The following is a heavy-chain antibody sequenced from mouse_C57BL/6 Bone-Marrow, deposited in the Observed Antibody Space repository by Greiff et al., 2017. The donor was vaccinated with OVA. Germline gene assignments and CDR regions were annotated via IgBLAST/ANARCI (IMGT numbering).Heavy chain of an antibody. V-gene: IGHV5-9-1*02. J-gene: IGHJ4*01. D-gene: IGHD4-1*01. CDR3: TRVLLGYAMDY. Sequence: EVQLQQSGEGLVKPGGSLKLSCAASGFTFSSYAMSWVRQTPEKRLEWVAYISSGGDYIYYADTVKGRFTISRDNARNTLYLQMSSLKSEDTAMYYCTRVLLGYAMDYWGQGTSVTVSS. CDR2: ISSGGDYI. CDR1: GFTFSSYA.